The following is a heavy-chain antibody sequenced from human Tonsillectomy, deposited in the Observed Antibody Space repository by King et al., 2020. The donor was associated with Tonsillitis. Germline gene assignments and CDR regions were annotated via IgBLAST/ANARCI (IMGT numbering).Heavy chain of an antibody. J-gene: IGHJ4*02. Sequence: VQLVESGGGLVQPGGSLRLSCVDSGFTFSSYNMNWVRQAPGKGLEWVSKISRGSTSIYYADSVKGRFTISRDNGKNSLYLQMNSLRAEDTAVYYCAREGVVVPAAQTLVSWGQGTLVTVSS. V-gene: IGHV3-48*01. CDR1: GFTFSSYN. CDR3: AREGVVVPAAQTLVS. D-gene: IGHD2-2*01. CDR2: ISRGSTSI.